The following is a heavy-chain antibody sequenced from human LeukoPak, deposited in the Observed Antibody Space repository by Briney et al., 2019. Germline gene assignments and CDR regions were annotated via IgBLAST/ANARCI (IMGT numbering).Heavy chain of an antibody. Sequence: GGSLRLSCAASGFTFSLYNMNWVRQAPGKGLEWVSQISASETSIKYADSVRGRFTISRDNVKNSVYLQMNSLRAGDTAIYYCVRDNLENQWLERSYWGQGTLVTVSS. V-gene: IGHV3-48*03. J-gene: IGHJ4*02. D-gene: IGHD6-19*01. CDR3: VRDNLENQWLERSY. CDR1: GFTFSLYN. CDR2: ISASETSI.